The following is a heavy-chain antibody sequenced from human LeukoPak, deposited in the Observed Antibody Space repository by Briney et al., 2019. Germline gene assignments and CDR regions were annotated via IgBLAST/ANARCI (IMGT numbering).Heavy chain of an antibody. Sequence: SETLSLTCTVSGGSISSGDYYWSWIRQHPGKGLEWIGYIYYSGSTSYYNPSLKSRVIISVDTSKNQFSLKLSSVTAEDTAVYYCAKPAPHNTDYYYGVHFDYWGQGTLVTVSS. CDR1: GGSISSGDYY. CDR2: IYYSGSTS. V-gene: IGHV4-31*03. CDR3: AKPAPHNTDYYYGVHFDY. D-gene: IGHD3-22*01. J-gene: IGHJ4*02.